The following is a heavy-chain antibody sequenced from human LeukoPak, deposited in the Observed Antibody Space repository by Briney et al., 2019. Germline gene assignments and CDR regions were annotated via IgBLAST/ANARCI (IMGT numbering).Heavy chain of an antibody. Sequence: PGGSLRLSCEGSGFTFSNYWMSWVRQAPGKGLEWVGRIKSKTDGGTTDYAAPVKGRFTISRDDSKNTLYLQMNSLKTEDTAVYYCTTGVVVPAAMPPGAFDIWGQGTMVTVSS. CDR1: GFTFSNYW. CDR2: IKSKTDGGTT. V-gene: IGHV3-15*01. D-gene: IGHD2-2*01. J-gene: IGHJ3*02. CDR3: TTGVVVPAAMPPGAFDI.